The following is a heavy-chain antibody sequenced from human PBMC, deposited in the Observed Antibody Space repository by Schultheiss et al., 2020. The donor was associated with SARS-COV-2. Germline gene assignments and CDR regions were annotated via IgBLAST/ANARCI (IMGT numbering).Heavy chain of an antibody. CDR3: ARGGSEYSSSSVAEWFDP. J-gene: IGHJ5*02. CDR2: LHSSGST. Sequence: SQTLSLTCAVYGGSFSGYYWSWIRQPPGKGLEWIGCLHSSGSTSYNPSLKSRVTISVDTSKNQFSLKLSSVTAADTAVYYCARGGSEYSSSSVAEWFDPWGQGTLVTVSS. D-gene: IGHD6-6*01. V-gene: IGHV4-34*01. CDR1: GGSFSGYY.